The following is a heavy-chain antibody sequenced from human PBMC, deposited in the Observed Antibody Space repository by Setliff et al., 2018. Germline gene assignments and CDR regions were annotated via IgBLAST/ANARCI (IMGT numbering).Heavy chain of an antibody. CDR1: GGSFSSSDDY. D-gene: IGHD3-9*01. CDR3: ARLPKIVTGYYGSHYYYYMDV. V-gene: IGHV4-39*01. CDR2: ISYSGRN. J-gene: IGHJ6*03. Sequence: SETLSLTCNVSGGSFSSSDDYWGWIRQPPGKGPEWLGSISYSGRNHYSPSLKSRVTIFADTSKNQFSLLPNSVTAADTAVYYCARLPKIVTGYYGSHYYYYMDVWGKGTTVTVSS.